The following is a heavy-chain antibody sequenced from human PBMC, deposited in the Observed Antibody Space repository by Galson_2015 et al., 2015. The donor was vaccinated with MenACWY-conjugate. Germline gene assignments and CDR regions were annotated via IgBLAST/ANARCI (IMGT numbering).Heavy chain of an antibody. D-gene: IGHD2-15*01. CDR1: GSSLRDLF. V-gene: IGHV1-24*01. J-gene: IGHJ6*02. Sequence: SVKVSCKVSGSSLRDLFMHWVRQAPGRGLEWMGGFDPEDGKTIYAEKFQGRVTTTEDTSTDTVYMELTSLTSEDTAVYFCAIVRMGYCHGGTCYGLDVWGQGTTVTVSS. CDR2: FDPEDGKT. CDR3: AIVRMGYCHGGTCYGLDV.